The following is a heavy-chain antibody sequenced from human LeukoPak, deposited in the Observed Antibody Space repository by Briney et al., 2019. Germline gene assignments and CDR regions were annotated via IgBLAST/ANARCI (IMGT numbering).Heavy chain of an antibody. CDR2: IYYSGST. D-gene: IGHD6-6*01. J-gene: IGHJ4*02. CDR1: GGSTSSYS. V-gene: IGHV4-59*01. Sequence: SETLSLTCPVYGGSTSSYSWSWIRQPPGEGLEWIGYIYYSGSTNYNPSLKSRVTISVDTSKNQFSLKLSSVTAADTAVYYCARGQLVVDYWGQGTLVTVSS. CDR3: ARGQLVVDY.